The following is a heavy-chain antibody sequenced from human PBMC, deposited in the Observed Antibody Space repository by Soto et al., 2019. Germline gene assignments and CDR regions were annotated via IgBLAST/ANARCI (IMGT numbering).Heavy chain of an antibody. J-gene: IGHJ4*02. CDR3: ARGVGWFAESAPNY. CDR1: GFTFSSYG. CDR2: IWYDGSNK. D-gene: IGHD3-10*01. V-gene: IGHV3-33*01. Sequence: QVQLVESGGGVVQPGRSLRLSCAASGFTFSSYGMHWVRQAPGKGLEWVAVIWYDGSNKYYADSVKGRFTISRDNSKNTLYLQMNSLRAEDTAVYYCARGVGWFAESAPNYWGQGTLVTVSS.